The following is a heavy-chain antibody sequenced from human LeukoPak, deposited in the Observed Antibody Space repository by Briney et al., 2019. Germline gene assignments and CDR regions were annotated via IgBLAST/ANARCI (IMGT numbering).Heavy chain of an antibody. CDR1: GFTFRSYG. V-gene: IGHV3-33*06. Sequence: PGRSLRLSCAASGFTFRSYGMYWVRQAPGKGLEWVAVIWYDGSNKYYADSVKGRFTISRDNSKNTLYLQMNSLRAEDTAVYYCAKDSAGTTSYFDYWGQGTLVTVSS. CDR2: IWYDGSNK. J-gene: IGHJ4*02. CDR3: AKDSAGTTSYFDY. D-gene: IGHD1-7*01.